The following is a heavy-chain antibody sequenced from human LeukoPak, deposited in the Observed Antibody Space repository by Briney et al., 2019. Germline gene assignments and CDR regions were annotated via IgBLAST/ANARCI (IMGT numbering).Heavy chain of an antibody. J-gene: IGHJ5*02. CDR2: IYYSGST. V-gene: IGHV4-61*01. CDR1: GGSVSSGSFY. CDR3: AGVRRYYDSSGYHYNWFDP. D-gene: IGHD3-22*01. Sequence: KSSETLSLTCTVSGGSVSSGSFYWSWIRQPPGKGLEWIGYIYYSGSTNYNPSLKSRVTISGDTSKNQFSLKLSSVTAADTAVYYYAGVRRYYDSSGYHYNWFDPWGQGTLVTVSS.